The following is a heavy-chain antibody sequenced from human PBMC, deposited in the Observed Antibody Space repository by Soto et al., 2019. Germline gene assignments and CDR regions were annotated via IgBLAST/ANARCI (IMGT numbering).Heavy chain of an antibody. D-gene: IGHD5-18*01. CDR3: ARRYGENAFDI. CDR1: GDSISSGGYY. V-gene: IGHV4-61*08. Sequence: SETLSLTCTVSGDSISSGGYYWSWIRQPPGKGLEWIGYIYYSGSTNYNPSLRSRVTISVDTSKNQFSLKLSSVTAADTAVYYCARRYGENAFDIWGQGTMVTVSS. CDR2: IYYSGST. J-gene: IGHJ3*02.